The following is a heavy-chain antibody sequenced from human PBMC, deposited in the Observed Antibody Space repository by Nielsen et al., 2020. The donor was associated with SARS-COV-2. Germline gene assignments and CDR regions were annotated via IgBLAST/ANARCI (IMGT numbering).Heavy chain of an antibody. CDR1: GFSVSIYYY. J-gene: IGHJ3*02. CDR2: IYHSGST. V-gene: IGHV4-38-2*02. CDR3: ATRTGGALYDAFDI. Sequence: SETLSLTCSVSGFSVSIYYYWGWFRQPPGKGLEWIGSIYHSGSTDYSPSLESRVIISVDRSMTQFSLKLRSVTAADTAVYYCATRTGGALYDAFDIWGQGTMVTVSS. D-gene: IGHD7-27*01.